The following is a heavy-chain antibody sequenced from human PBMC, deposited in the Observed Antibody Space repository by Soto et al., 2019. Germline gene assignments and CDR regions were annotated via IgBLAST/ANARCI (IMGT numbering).Heavy chain of an antibody. CDR2: ISSSSSYI. CDR1: GFSFSNYG. D-gene: IGHD2-2*01. V-gene: IGHV3-21*01. J-gene: IGHJ5*02. CDR3: ARSDCTSTSCYVVWFDP. Sequence: EVQLVESGGGLVKPGGSLILSCAASGFSFSNYGMNWVRQAPGKGLEWVSSISSSSSYISYADSVKGRFTISRDNAKNSVYLQMNSLRAEDTAVYYCARSDCTSTSCYVVWFDPWGQGTLVTVSS.